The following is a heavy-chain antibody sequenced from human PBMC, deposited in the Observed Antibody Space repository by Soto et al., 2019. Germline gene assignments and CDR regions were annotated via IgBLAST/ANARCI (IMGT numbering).Heavy chain of an antibody. Sequence: GGSLRLSCAASGFTFSSYAMSWVRQAPGKGLEWVSATSGSGGSTYYADSVKGRFTISRDNSKNTLYLQMNSLRAEDTAVYYCAKGRRLVTAPYAFDIWGQGTMVTVSS. V-gene: IGHV3-23*01. J-gene: IGHJ3*02. D-gene: IGHD2-21*02. CDR3: AKGRRLVTAPYAFDI. CDR2: TSGSGGST. CDR1: GFTFSSYA.